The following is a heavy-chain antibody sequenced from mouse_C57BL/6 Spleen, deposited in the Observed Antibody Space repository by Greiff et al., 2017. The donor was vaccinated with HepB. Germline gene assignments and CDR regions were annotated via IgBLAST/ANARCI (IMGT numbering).Heavy chain of an antibody. Sequence: QVQLQQPGAELVMPGASVKLSCKASGYTFTSYWMHWVKQRPGQGLEWIGEIDPSDSYTNYNQKFKGKSTLTVDISSSTAYMQLSSLTSEDSAVYYCARKTTVPDYYAMDYWGQGTSVTVSS. D-gene: IGHD1-1*01. V-gene: IGHV1-69*01. CDR1: GYTFTSYW. CDR2: IDPSDSYT. J-gene: IGHJ4*01. CDR3: ARKTTVPDYYAMDY.